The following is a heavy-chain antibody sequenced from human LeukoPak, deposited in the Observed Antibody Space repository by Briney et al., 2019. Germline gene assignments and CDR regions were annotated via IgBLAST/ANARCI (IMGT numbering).Heavy chain of an antibody. CDR2: INPSGGST. Sequence: GASVKVSCKASGYTFTSYYMHWVRQAPGQGLEWMGIINPSGGSTSYAQKFQGRVTMTKDTSTSTVYMELSSLRSEDTAVYYCARLMDYYDIASAFDIWGQGTMVTVSS. CDR3: ARLMDYYDIASAFDI. J-gene: IGHJ3*02. V-gene: IGHV1-46*01. CDR1: GYTFTSYY. D-gene: IGHD3-22*01.